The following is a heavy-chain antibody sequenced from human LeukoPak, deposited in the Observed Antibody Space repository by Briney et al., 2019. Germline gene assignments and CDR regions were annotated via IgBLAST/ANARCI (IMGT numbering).Heavy chain of an antibody. J-gene: IGHJ4*02. CDR3: ARDRWSYYFDY. Sequence: SQTPSLTCAISGDSVSSHSVAWDWIRQSPSRGLEWLARTYYRSRWYIDYAVSVKSRIATDPDTSKNQFSLQLNSVTPEDTAVYYCARDRWSYYFDYWGQGAPVIISS. V-gene: IGHV6-1*01. CDR2: TYYRSRWYI. D-gene: IGHD6-13*01. CDR1: GDSVSSHSVA.